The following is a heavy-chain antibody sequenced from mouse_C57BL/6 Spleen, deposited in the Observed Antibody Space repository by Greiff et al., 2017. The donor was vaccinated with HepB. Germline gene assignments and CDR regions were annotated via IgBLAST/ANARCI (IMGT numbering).Heavy chain of an antibody. CDR3: ARDDDLAWFAY. Sequence: QVQLKQSGAELAKPGASVKLSCKASGYIFTSYWMHWVKQRPGQGLEWIGYINPSSGYTKYKQKFKDKATLTADKSSSTAYMQLSSLTYEDSAVYYCARDDDLAWFAYWGQGTLVTVSA. CDR2: INPSSGYT. J-gene: IGHJ3*01. V-gene: IGHV1-7*01. CDR1: GYIFTSYW. D-gene: IGHD2-4*01.